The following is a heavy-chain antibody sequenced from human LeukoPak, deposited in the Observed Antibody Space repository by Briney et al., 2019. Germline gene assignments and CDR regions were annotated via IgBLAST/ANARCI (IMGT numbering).Heavy chain of an antibody. CDR3: ARSGYPGAFDI. D-gene: IGHD2-15*01. CDR1: GFTFSGST. Sequence: GGSLRLSCAASGFTFSGSTMNWVRQAPGKGLEWVSFISTSSSYIYYADSVRGRFTISRDNARNLVSLQMSSLRADDTAVYYCARSGYPGAFDIWGQGTMVTVSS. J-gene: IGHJ3*02. V-gene: IGHV3-21*01. CDR2: ISTSSSYI.